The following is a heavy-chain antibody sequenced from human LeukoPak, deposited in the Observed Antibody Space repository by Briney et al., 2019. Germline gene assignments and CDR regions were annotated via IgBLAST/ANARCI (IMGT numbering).Heavy chain of an antibody. CDR2: IYYTGST. CDR3: ARESPRSRETYYFDY. V-gene: IGHV4-59*02. D-gene: IGHD4-17*01. J-gene: IGHJ4*02. Sequence: SETLSLTCTISGGSVGGYYWSWIRQPPGKGLEWIGYIYYTGSTKYNPSLKSRVTISVDTSKNQFSLKLTSVTAADTAVYYCARESPRSRETYYFDYWGQGTLVTVSS. CDR1: GGSVGGYY.